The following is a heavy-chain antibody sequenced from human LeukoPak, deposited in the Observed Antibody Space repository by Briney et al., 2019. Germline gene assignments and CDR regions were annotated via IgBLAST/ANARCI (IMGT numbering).Heavy chain of an antibody. J-gene: IGHJ4*02. CDR3: AKGGFRGYALYRAFGY. CDR2: IRYDGSNK. D-gene: IGHD3-16*01. Sequence: GGSLRLSCAASGFTFSSYGMHWVRQAPGKGLEWVAFIRYDGSNKYYADSVKGRFTISRDNSKNTLYLQMNSLRAEDTAVYYCAKGGFRGYALYRAFGYWGQGTLVTVSS. CDR1: GFTFSSYG. V-gene: IGHV3-30*02.